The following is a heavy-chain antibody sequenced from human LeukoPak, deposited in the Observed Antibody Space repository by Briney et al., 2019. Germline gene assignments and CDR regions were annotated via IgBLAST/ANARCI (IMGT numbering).Heavy chain of an antibody. J-gene: IGHJ4*02. D-gene: IGHD6-19*01. Sequence: ASVKVSCKASGYTFTCYYMHWVRQAPGQGLEWMGWINPNSGGTNYAQKFQGWVTMTRDTSISTAYMELSRLRSDDTAVYYCARGRTLYSSGWYDFDYWGQGTLVTVSS. V-gene: IGHV1-2*04. CDR3: ARGRTLYSSGWYDFDY. CDR1: GYTFTCYY. CDR2: INPNSGGT.